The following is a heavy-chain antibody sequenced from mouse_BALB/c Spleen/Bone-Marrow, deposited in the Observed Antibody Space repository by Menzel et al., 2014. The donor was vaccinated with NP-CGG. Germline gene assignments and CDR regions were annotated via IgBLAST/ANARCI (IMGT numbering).Heavy chain of an antibody. CDR1: GFNIKDTY. CDR3: ASYGYGYYFDY. D-gene: IGHD2-2*01. V-gene: IGHV14-3*02. J-gene: IGHJ2*01. Sequence: EVKLQESGAELVKPGASVKLSCTASGFNIKDTYMHWVKQRPEQGLEWIGRIDPANGNTKYGPKFQGKATITADTSSNTAYLQLSSLTSEDTAVYYCASYGYGYYFDYWGQGTTLTVSS. CDR2: IDPANGNT.